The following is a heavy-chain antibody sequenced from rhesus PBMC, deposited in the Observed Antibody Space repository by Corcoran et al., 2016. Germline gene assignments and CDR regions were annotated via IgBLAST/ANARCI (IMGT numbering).Heavy chain of an antibody. CDR3: ARRGPYYSGSYYYFDY. J-gene: IGHJ4*01. Sequence: QVQLQESGPGLVKPSETLSLTCAVSGGSFSGYYWGWIRQPPGKGLEWIGYIRGSSGSTDYNPSLKSRVTISTDTSKNQFSLKLSAVTAADTAVYYCARRGPYYSGSYYYFDYWGQGVLVTVSS. D-gene: IGHD3-16*01. CDR2: IRGSSGST. CDR1: GGSFSGYY. V-gene: IGHV4-165*01.